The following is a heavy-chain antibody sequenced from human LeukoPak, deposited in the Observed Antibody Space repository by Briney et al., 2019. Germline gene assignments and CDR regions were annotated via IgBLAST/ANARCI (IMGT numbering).Heavy chain of an antibody. CDR3: ARVYRWLQSTYYFDY. V-gene: IGHV3-7*01. J-gene: IGHJ4*02. CDR1: GFTFSSYW. D-gene: IGHD5-24*01. Sequence: PGGSPRLSCAASGFTFSSYWMSWVRQAPGKGLEWVANIKQDGSEKYYVDSVKGRFTISRDNAKNSLYLQMNSLRAEDTAVYYCARVYRWLQSTYYFDYWGQGTLVTVSS. CDR2: IKQDGSEK.